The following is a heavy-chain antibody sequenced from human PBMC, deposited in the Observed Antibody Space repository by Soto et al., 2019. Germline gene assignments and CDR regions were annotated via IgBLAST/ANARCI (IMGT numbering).Heavy chain of an antibody. J-gene: IGHJ4*02. V-gene: IGHV1-46*03. CDR3: GRGLFTGDY. Sequence: QAQLVQSGAEVKKPGASVKVSCKASGYSFTSSYIHWVRQAPGQGLEWMAIINPLGGSTNYAQQFQGRVTVTMDTSASTVSMELSSLRSEDTAVYYCGRGLFTGDYWGQGTLVTVSS. D-gene: IGHD3-16*01. CDR1: GYSFTSSY. CDR2: INPLGGST.